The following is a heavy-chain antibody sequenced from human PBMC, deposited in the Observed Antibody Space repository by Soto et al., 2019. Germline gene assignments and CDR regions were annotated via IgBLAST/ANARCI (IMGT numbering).Heavy chain of an antibody. CDR1: GFTFTNYG. V-gene: IGHV3-33*01. CDR2: IWSDGSNK. Sequence: GGSLRLSCAASGFTFTNYGMHWVRQAPGKGLEWVAVIWSDGSNKYYADSVKGRFTISRDNSKKMLYLQMDSLRVEDTALYYCAREPAGPDYAMDVWGQGTTVTVSS. J-gene: IGHJ6*02. D-gene: IGHD3-10*01. CDR3: AREPAGPDYAMDV.